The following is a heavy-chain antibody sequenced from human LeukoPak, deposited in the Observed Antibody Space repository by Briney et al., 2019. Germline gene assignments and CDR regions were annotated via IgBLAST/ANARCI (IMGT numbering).Heavy chain of an antibody. D-gene: IGHD2-8*01. V-gene: IGHV4-38-2*02. CDR2: IYHSGST. CDR3: ARDEGLTYFDY. CDR1: GYSISSGYY. J-gene: IGHJ4*02. Sequence: SETLSLTCTVSGYSISSGYYWGWIRQPPGKGLEWIGSIYHSGSTYYNPSLKSRVTISVDTSKNQFSLKLSSVTAADTAVYYCARDEGLTYFDYWGQGTLVTVSS.